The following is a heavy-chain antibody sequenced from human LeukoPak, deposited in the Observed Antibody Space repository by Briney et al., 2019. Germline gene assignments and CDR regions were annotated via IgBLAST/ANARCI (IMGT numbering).Heavy chain of an antibody. V-gene: IGHV3-23*01. J-gene: IGHJ4*02. CDR3: AQQWLVLGAFDF. D-gene: IGHD6-19*01. CDR2: ISGGGGNT. Sequence: GGSLRLSCAASGFTFSTSAMSWVRQDPGKGLEWVSAISGGGGNTYYADSVKGRFTISRDDSKNTLYLQMNSLRAEDTAIYYCAQQWLVLGAFDFWGQGTLVTVSS. CDR1: GFTFSTSA.